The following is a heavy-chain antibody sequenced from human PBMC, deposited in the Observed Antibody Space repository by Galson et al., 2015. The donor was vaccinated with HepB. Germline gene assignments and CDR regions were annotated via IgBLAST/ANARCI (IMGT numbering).Heavy chain of an antibody. D-gene: IGHD2-21*02. Sequence: SLRLSCAASGLTFSSYEMNWVRQAPGKGLEWVSYISSSGSTIYYADSVKGRFTISRDNAKNSLYLQMNSLRAEDTAVYYCASLVVVTPYNWFDPWGQGALVTVSS. V-gene: IGHV3-48*03. CDR3: ASLVVVTPYNWFDP. CDR1: GLTFSSYE. CDR2: ISSSGSTI. J-gene: IGHJ5*02.